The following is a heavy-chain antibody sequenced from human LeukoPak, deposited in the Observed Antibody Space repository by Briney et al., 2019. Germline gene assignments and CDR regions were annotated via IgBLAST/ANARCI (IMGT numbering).Heavy chain of an antibody. D-gene: IGHD1-26*01. CDR2: ISYDGSHK. J-gene: IGHJ6*02. CDR1: GITFRSYG. CDR3: ARTMGSTASYNYYGMDV. V-gene: IGHV3-30*03. Sequence: GSLRLSCTASGITFRSYGMHWVRQAPGKGLEWVAVISYDGSHKYYADSVKGRFSISRDNAKKSLFLQMNSLRVEDTAVYYCARTMGSTASYNYYGMDVWGRGATVTVSS.